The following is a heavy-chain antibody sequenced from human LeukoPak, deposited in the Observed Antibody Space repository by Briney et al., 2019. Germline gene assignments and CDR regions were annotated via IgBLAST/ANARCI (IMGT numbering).Heavy chain of an antibody. Sequence: GGSLRLSCAASGFTFSTYGMHWVRQAPGKGLEWVAVVWYDESLKYYADSVKGRFTISRDNSKNTLFLQLNSLRAEDTAVYYCAKGGGDGYNWGYYFDYWGQGTLVTVSS. CDR1: GFTFSTYG. D-gene: IGHD5-24*01. CDR2: VWYDESLK. CDR3: AKGGGDGYNWGYYFDY. V-gene: IGHV3-33*06. J-gene: IGHJ4*02.